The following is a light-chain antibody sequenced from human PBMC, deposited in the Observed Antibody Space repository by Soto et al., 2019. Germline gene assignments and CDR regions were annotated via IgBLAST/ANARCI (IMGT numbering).Light chain of an antibody. CDR1: QSISGN. CDR3: LQTYSTPGT. Sequence: DIQMTQAPSSLSASVGAIVTITCRASQSISGNLNWYQQKPGRAPNLLIYTAFSLQSWVPSRFSGSASVTDFTLTISSLQPEDFATDSCLQTYSTPGTFGQATKMENK. V-gene: IGKV1-39*01. J-gene: IGKJ2*02. CDR2: TAF.